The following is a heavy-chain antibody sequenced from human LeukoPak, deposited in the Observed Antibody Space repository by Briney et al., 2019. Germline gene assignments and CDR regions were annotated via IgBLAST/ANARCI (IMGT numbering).Heavy chain of an antibody. V-gene: IGHV1-46*01. J-gene: IGHJ4*02. CDR3: AKGTVVVTAAPY. CDR2: INPSGGST. Sequence: ASVKVSCKASGYTFTSHGISWVRQAPGQGLEWMGIINPSGGSTSYAQKFQGRVTMTRDTSTSTVYMELSSMRSEDTAVYYCAKGTVVVTAAPYWGQGTLVTVSS. CDR1: GYTFTSHG. D-gene: IGHD2-21*02.